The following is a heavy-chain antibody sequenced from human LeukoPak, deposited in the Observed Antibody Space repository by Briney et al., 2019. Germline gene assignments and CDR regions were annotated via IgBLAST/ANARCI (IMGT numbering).Heavy chain of an antibody. CDR3: AKTANDFWSGYLYYYYYYGMDV. CDR1: GFTFSSYA. J-gene: IGHJ6*02. CDR2: ISYDGSNK. D-gene: IGHD3-3*01. Sequence: GRSLRLSCAASGFTFSSYAMHWVRQAPGKGLEWVAVISYDGSNKYYADSVKGRFTISRDNSKNTLYLQMNSLRAEDTAVYYCAKTANDFWSGYLYYYYYYGMDVWGQGTTVTVSS. V-gene: IGHV3-30-3*02.